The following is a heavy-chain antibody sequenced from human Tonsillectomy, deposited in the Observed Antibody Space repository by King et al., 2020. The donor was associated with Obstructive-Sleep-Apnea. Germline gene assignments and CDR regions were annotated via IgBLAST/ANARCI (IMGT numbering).Heavy chain of an antibody. V-gene: IGHV3-30-3*01. CDR3: TRDHFDY. J-gene: IGHJ4*02. CDR2: ISYDGSNK. Sequence: VQLVESGGGVVQPGRSLRLSCAASGFTFSRYAMNWVRQAPGQGLEWVAFISYDGSNKDYADSVKGRFTISRDNSKNTVYLQMNSLRAEDTAIYFCTRDHFDYWGQGTLVTVSS. CDR1: GFTFSRYA.